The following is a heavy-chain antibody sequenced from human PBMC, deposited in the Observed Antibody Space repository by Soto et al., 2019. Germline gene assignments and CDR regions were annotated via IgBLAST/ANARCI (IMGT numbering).Heavy chain of an antibody. V-gene: IGHV2-5*02. CDR2: IYWDDDK. CDR1: GFSLSTYRVG. CDR3: AHIMITYGGVSALDAFDF. J-gene: IGHJ3*01. Sequence: SGATLVNPTQTLTLTCTFSGFSLSTYRVGVGWIRQPPGKALEWLAIIYWDDDKRYSPSLQSRLAITKDTSKNQVVLTMTNLDPVDTATYYCAHIMITYGGVSALDAFDFWGQGTVVTVSS. D-gene: IGHD3-16*01.